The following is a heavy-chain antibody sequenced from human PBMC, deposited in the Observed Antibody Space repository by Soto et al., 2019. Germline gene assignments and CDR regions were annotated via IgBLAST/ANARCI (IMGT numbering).Heavy chain of an antibody. CDR2: INAHSGGT. CDR3: AKDLTRQLAYWLDP. D-gene: IGHD6-6*01. CDR1: GFSFTGYY. V-gene: IGHV1-2*02. J-gene: IGHJ5*02. Sequence: ASVKVSCKAPGFSFTGYYIHWLRQAPGQGLEWMGWINAHSGGTEYAQKFQGRVTLTRDTSTATAYLTLSSLRSDDTAVYYCAKDLTRQLAYWLDPWGQGTQVTVSS.